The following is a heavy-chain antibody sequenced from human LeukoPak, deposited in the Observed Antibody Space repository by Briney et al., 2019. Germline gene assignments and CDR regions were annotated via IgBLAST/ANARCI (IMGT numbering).Heavy chain of an antibody. D-gene: IGHD2-15*01. CDR2: TRQDGGEK. J-gene: IGHJ4*02. CDR3: TRGGSFGSFDS. Sequence: GGSLRLSCAASGFTFSSYAMSWVRQAPGKGLEWVANTRQDGGEKFYVDSVKGRFTISRDNAQNSLDLQMNSLRAEDTAVYHCTRGGSFGSFDSWGQGTLVTVSS. CDR1: GFTFSSYA. V-gene: IGHV3-7*04.